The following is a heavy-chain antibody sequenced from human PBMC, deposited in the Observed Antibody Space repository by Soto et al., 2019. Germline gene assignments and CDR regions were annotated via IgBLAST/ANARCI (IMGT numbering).Heavy chain of an antibody. Sequence: QVQLVQSGAEVKKPGSSVKVSCKASGGTFSSYRINWVRQAPGQGLEWVGGIVPIYRTADYAQKFQGRVTITADEFARTAYMELRSLKSQDTAVYYCARDSGAKLSSSWGQGTLVTVSS. D-gene: IGHD6-13*01. J-gene: IGHJ4*02. V-gene: IGHV1-69*01. CDR2: IVPIYRTA. CDR3: ARDSGAKLSSS. CDR1: GGTFSSYR.